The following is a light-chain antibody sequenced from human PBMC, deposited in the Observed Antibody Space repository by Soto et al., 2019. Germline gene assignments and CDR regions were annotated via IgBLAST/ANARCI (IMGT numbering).Light chain of an antibody. Sequence: EIVMTKSPATLSVYQGETATLSCRASQYVSNLAWYQQRPGQAPRLLVFDASTRATGIPDRFSGSGSGTDFTLTISRLEPEDFAVYYCQLYGFSPKTFGQGTKV. V-gene: IGKV3-20*01. CDR3: QLYGFSPKT. J-gene: IGKJ1*01. CDR1: QYVSN. CDR2: DAS.